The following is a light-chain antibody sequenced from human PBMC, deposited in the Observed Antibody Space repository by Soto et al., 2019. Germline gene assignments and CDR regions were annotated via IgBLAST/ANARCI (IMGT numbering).Light chain of an antibody. CDR1: QSVSYNY. CDR2: GAS. Sequence: EIVLTQSPGTLSLSPGERATLSCRASQSVSYNYLDWYQQKPGQAPRLLIYGASSKATGIPDRFSGSGSGTDFTLTISRLEPEDFAVYFCQQYGSSPRTFGQGTKVEIK. CDR3: QQYGSSPRT. J-gene: IGKJ1*01. V-gene: IGKV3-20*01.